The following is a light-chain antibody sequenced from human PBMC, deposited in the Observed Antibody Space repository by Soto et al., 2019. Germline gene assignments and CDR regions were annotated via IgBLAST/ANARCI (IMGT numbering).Light chain of an antibody. CDR3: QQSYSTPYT. J-gene: IGKJ2*01. CDR2: AAS. V-gene: IGKV1-39*01. CDR1: QSISTY. Sequence: DIQMTQSPSSLSASVRDRVTITCRASQSISTYLNWYQQRPGKAPNLLIYAASSLRSGVPSRFSGSGSGTEFTLTISSLTPEDFATYYCQQSYSTPYTFGQGTKLEIK.